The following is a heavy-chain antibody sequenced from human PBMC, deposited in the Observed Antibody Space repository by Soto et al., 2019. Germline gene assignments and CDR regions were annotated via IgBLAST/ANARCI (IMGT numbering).Heavy chain of an antibody. Sequence: ASVKVSCKASGGTFSSYAISWVRQAPGQGLEWMGGIIPIFGTANYAQKFQGRVTITADESTSTAYMELSSLRSEDKAVYYCARALDIVATHFDYWGQGTLVTVSS. CDR2: IIPIFGTA. CDR1: GGTFSSYA. J-gene: IGHJ4*02. V-gene: IGHV1-69*13. D-gene: IGHD5-12*01. CDR3: ARALDIVATHFDY.